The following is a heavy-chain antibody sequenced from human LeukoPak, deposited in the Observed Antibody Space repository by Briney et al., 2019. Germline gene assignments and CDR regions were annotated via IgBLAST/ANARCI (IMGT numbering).Heavy chain of an antibody. CDR1: GYSFTSYW. Sequence: GESLKISCKGAGYSFTSYWIGWVRQMPGKGLEWMGVIYPGDSHTRYSPSFQGQGTISADKSISTAYLQWNSLKASDTAMYYCATIHHSGSYSPFDYWGQGTLVTVSS. J-gene: IGHJ4*02. V-gene: IGHV5-51*01. CDR3: ATIHHSGSYSPFDY. CDR2: IYPGDSHT. D-gene: IGHD1-26*01.